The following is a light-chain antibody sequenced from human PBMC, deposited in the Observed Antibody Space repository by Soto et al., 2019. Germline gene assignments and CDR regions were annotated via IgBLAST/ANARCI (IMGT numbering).Light chain of an antibody. J-gene: IGKJ4*01. V-gene: IGKV3-15*01. CDR1: QNLYNN. CDR2: DAS. Sequence: IVMTQSPATLSVSPGEGATLSCKASQNLYNNLAWYQQRPGQPPRLLIYDASTRATGISARFSGSGYGTEFTLTIISLQSDDFAVYFCQQCRNWSLTFGGGTNVEIK. CDR3: QQCRNWSLT.